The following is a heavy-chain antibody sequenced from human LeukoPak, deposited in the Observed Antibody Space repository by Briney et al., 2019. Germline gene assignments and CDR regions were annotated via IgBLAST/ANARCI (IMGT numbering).Heavy chain of an antibody. Sequence: ASVKVSCKASGYMFTGYYMHWVRQAPGQGLEWMGWINPNSGGTNYAQKFQGRVTMTWDTSISTAYMELSSLRSDDTAVYYCARGYCSGDCFTLFDYWGQGTLVTVSS. V-gene: IGHV1-2*02. CDR1: GYMFTGYY. D-gene: IGHD2-21*02. CDR2: INPNSGGT. J-gene: IGHJ4*02. CDR3: ARGYCSGDCFTLFDY.